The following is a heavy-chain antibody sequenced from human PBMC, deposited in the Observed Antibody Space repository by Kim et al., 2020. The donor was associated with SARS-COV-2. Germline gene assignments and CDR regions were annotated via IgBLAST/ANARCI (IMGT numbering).Heavy chain of an antibody. CDR3: ARDRRYSLDY. CDR1: GFSFTTNW. D-gene: IGHD2-15*01. J-gene: IGHJ4*02. V-gene: IGHV3-7*01. Sequence: GGSLRLSCVVSGFSFTTNWMSWVRQAPGKGLEWVAKIKEDGTEKYYGYSVEGRFTISRDYAKNSLYLQMNSLSAEATAVYYCARDRRYSLDYWGQGTLVTVSS. CDR2: IKEDGTEK.